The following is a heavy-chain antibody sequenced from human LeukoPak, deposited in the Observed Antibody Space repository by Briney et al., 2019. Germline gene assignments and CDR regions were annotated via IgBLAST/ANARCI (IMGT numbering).Heavy chain of an antibody. V-gene: IGHV1-58*02. CDR1: GFTFTSSA. CDR3: AKVGGPENIWFGELY. Sequence: GASVKVSCKASGFTFTSSAMQWVRQARGQRLEWIGWIVVGSGNTNYAQKFQERVTITRDMSTSTAYMELSSLRSEDTAVYYCAKVGGPENIWFGELYWGQGTLVTVSS. D-gene: IGHD3-10*01. J-gene: IGHJ4*02. CDR2: IVVGSGNT.